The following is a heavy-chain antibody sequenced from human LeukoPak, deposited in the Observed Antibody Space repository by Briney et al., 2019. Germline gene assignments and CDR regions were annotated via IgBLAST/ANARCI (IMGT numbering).Heavy chain of an antibody. V-gene: IGHV1-2*02. Sequence: ASVKVSRKPSRYTFTGYYVHWVRQVPGQGHEWMGWLNPNSSATNFPQKFQGRVTLTRDTSITTAYMELSRLRSDDTAVYYCARVLKDGYNNGNFQHWGQGTLVTVSS. CDR1: RYTFTGYY. CDR3: ARVLKDGYNNGNFQH. D-gene: IGHD5-24*01. J-gene: IGHJ1*01. CDR2: LNPNSSAT.